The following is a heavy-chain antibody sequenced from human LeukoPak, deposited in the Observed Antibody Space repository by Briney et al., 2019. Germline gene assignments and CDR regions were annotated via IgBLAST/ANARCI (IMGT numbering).Heavy chain of an antibody. CDR1: GFTFSSYW. J-gene: IGHJ5*02. CDR3: ARTSMVRGVSRPFDP. D-gene: IGHD3-10*01. V-gene: IGHV3-74*01. CDR2: INSDGSST. Sequence: GGSLRLSCAASGFTFSSYWMHWVRQAPGKGLVWVSRINSDGSSTSYADSVKGRFTISRDNAKNTLYLQMNSLRAEDTAVYYCARTSMVRGVSRPFDPWGQGTLVTVSS.